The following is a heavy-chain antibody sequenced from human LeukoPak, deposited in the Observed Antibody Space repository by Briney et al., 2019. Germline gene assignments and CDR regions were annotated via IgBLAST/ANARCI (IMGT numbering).Heavy chain of an antibody. Sequence: GRSLRLSCAASGFTFSSYGMHWVRQAPGKGLEWVAVISYDGSNKYYADSVKGRFTISRDNSKNTLYLQMNSLRAEDTAVYYCAKDQCGGDCAIPYYWGQGTLVNVSS. CDR3: AKDQCGGDCAIPYY. J-gene: IGHJ4*02. CDR1: GFTFSSYG. D-gene: IGHD2-21*02. V-gene: IGHV3-30*18. CDR2: ISYDGSNK.